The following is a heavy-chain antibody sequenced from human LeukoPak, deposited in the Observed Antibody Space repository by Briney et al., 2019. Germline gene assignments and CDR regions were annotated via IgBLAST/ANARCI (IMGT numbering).Heavy chain of an antibody. J-gene: IGHJ4*02. V-gene: IGHV4-31*03. CDR2: IYRSGNT. Sequence: SQTLSLTCSVSGGSINSEGSYWSWIRQHPGKGLEYIGYIYRSGNTYYNPSLKSRLTISVDTSKNQFSLQLISVTAADTAVYCCARNYDDSLDFWGQGTLVTVSS. D-gene: IGHD1-7*01. CDR1: GGSINSEGSY. CDR3: ARNYDDSLDF.